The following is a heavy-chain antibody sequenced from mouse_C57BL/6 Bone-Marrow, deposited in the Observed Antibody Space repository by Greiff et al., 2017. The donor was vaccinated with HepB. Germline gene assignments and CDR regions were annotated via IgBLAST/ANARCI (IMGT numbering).Heavy chain of an antibody. CDR2: IDPSDSET. CDR3: ARLAMDY. CDR1: GYTFTSYW. J-gene: IGHJ4*01. Sequence: VQLQQSGAELVRPGSSVKLSCKASGYTFTSYWLHWVKQRPIQGLEWIGNIDPSDSETHYNQKFKDKATLTVDKSSSTAYMQLSSLTSEDSAVYYCARLAMDYWGQGTSVTVSS. V-gene: IGHV1-52*01.